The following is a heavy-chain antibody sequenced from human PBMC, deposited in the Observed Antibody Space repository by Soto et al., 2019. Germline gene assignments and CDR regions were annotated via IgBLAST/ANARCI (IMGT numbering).Heavy chain of an antibody. CDR2: INPDGGGT. V-gene: IGHV1-46*01. CDR1: GYTFTSYY. CDR3: AVGGNYFSMDV. J-gene: IGHJ6*02. Sequence: QVQLVQSGAEVKKPGASVKVSCKASGYTFTSYYMHWVRLAPGQGLEWMGIINPDGGGTSYAQQFQGRVIMTRDTSTSTVYVEMSSLRSEDTAVYYCAVGGNYFSMDVWGQGTTVTVSS.